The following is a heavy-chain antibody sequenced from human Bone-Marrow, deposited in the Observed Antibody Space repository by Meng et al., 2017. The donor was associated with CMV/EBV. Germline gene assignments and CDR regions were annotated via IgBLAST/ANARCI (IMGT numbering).Heavy chain of an antibody. CDR2: ISSSSSYI. D-gene: IGHD2-2*01. CDR1: GFTFSSYS. Sequence: GGSLRLSCAASGFTFSSYSMNWVRQAPGKGLEWVSSISSSSSYIYYADSVKGRFTISRDNAKNSLYLQMNSLRAEDTAVYYCARDRGAYCSSTSCYSEGHFDLWGRGTLVPVSS. CDR3: ARDRGAYCSSTSCYSEGHFDL. J-gene: IGHJ2*01. V-gene: IGHV3-21*01.